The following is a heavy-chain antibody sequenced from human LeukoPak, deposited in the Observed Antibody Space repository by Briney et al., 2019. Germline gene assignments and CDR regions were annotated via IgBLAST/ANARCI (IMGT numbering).Heavy chain of an antibody. CDR3: ARGASIWFGAKGSFDP. Sequence: SETLSLTCAVYGGSFSGYYWSWIRQPPGKGLEWIGEINHSGSTNYNPSLKSRVTISVDTSKNQFSLKLSSVTAADTAVYYCARGASIWFGAKGSFDPWGQGTLVTVSS. CDR2: INHSGST. D-gene: IGHD3-10*01. CDR1: GGSFSGYY. V-gene: IGHV4-34*01. J-gene: IGHJ5*02.